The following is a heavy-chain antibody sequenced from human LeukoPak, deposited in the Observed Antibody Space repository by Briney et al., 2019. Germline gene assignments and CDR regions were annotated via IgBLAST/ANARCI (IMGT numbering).Heavy chain of an antibody. CDR1: GGSISSSSYY. V-gene: IGHV4-39*07. D-gene: IGHD6-13*01. Sequence: SETLSLTCTVSGGSISSSSYYWGWIRQPPGKGLEWIGSIYYSGSTYYNPSLKSRVTISVDTSKNQFSLKLSSVTAADTAVYYCARGHIAAEVWGYYYYMDVWGKGTTVTVSS. J-gene: IGHJ6*03. CDR2: IYYSGST. CDR3: ARGHIAAEVWGYYYYMDV.